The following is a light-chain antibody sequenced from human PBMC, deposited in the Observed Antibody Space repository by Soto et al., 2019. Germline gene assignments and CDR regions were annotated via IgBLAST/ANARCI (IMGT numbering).Light chain of an antibody. CDR3: QQYSSYWT. Sequence: DIQMTQSPSTLSASVGDRVTITCRASQSISSWLAWYQQKPGKAPKLLIYDASNLESGVPSGFSGSGSGTEFTLTISSLQPDDFATYYCQQYSSYWTFGQGTKVDIK. CDR1: QSISSW. V-gene: IGKV1-5*01. J-gene: IGKJ1*01. CDR2: DAS.